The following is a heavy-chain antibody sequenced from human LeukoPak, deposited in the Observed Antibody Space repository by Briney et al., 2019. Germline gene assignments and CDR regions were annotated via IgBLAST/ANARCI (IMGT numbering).Heavy chain of an antibody. CDR3: ARGGSGTYYHY. Sequence: PPQTRSLTCIVSSGSITSYHYSCIRQPPPKLLEWIGYIYYSGSTNYNPSLKSRVTISVDTSKNQFSLKLSSVTAADTAVYYCARGGSGTYYHYWGQGTLVTVSS. CDR1: SGSITSYH. CDR2: IYYSGST. V-gene: IGHV4-59*01. J-gene: IGHJ4*02. D-gene: IGHD1-26*01.